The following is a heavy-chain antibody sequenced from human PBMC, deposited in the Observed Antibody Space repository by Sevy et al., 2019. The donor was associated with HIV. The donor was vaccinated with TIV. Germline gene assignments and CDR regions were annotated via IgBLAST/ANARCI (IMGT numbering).Heavy chain of an antibody. CDR2: SNTLSDTI. D-gene: IGHD6-19*01. J-gene: IGHJ4*02. V-gene: IGHV3-48*01. CDR1: GFTFRRNS. CDR3: ARDASVAAYYFDF. Sequence: GGSLRLSCTASGFTFRRNSMNWVRQAPGKGLEWLAYSNTLSDTIKYADSVKGRFTISRDTAKNSLYLQMNSLRVEDTAVYYCARDASVAAYYFDFWGQGTLVTVSS.